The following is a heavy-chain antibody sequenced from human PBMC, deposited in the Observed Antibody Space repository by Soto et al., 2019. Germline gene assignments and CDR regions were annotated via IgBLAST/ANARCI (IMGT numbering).Heavy chain of an antibody. V-gene: IGHV3-48*03. CDR2: ISSSGSTI. J-gene: IGHJ4*02. CDR1: GFTFSSYE. CDR3: ARSPPPYYYDSSGYPPPIFDY. D-gene: IGHD3-22*01. Sequence: VGSLRLSCAASGFTFSSYEMNWVRQAPGKGLEWVSYISSSGSTIYYADSVKGRFTISRDNAKNSLYLQMNSLRAEDTAVYYCARSPPPYYYDSSGYPPPIFDYWGQGTLVTVSS.